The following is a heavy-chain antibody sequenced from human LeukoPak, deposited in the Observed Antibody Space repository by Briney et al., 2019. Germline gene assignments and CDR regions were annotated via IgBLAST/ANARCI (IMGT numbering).Heavy chain of an antibody. J-gene: IGHJ2*01. CDR2: AYYNGET. V-gene: IGHV4-39*06. D-gene: IGHD3-10*01. CDR1: GDSISNSGYY. CDR3: ARRPGGSGSYYQTNDWYFDL. Sequence: PSETLSLTCTVSGDSISNSGYYWAWIRQPPGKGLEWIGSAYYNGETYYNPSLKSRVTISVDTSKNQFPLKLSSVTAADTAVYYCARRPGGSGSYYQTNDWYFDLWGRGTLVTVSS.